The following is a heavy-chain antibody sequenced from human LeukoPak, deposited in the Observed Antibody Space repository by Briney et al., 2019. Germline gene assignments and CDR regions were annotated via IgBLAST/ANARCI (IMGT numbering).Heavy chain of an antibody. J-gene: IGHJ4*02. CDR2: IWYDGSNK. V-gene: IGHV3-33*01. Sequence: GGSLRLSCAASGFTFSSYGMHWVRQAPGKGLEWVAVIWYDGSNKYYADSVKGRFTISRDNSKNTLYLQMNSLRAEDTAVYYCARDMMAYYDSSGSALDYWGQGTLVTVSS. D-gene: IGHD3-22*01. CDR3: ARDMMAYYDSSGSALDY. CDR1: GFTFSSYG.